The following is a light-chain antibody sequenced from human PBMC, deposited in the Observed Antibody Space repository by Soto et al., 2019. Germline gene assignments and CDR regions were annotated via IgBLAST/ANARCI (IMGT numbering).Light chain of an antibody. CDR3: QHYDTYSRT. CDR2: AAT. Sequence: IQLTQSPSSLSASVGDRVTITCRASQTIDTYVNWYQHKPGTAPKVLIYAATYLQNGVPSRFSGTGSGADFTLTISSLQPDDFATYYCQHYDTYSRTFGQGTKVDIK. V-gene: IGKV1-39*01. J-gene: IGKJ1*01. CDR1: QTIDTY.